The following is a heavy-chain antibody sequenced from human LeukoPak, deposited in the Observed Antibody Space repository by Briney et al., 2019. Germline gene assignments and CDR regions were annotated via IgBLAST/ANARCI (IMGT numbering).Heavy chain of an antibody. J-gene: IGHJ5*02. CDR2: ISHSGST. V-gene: IGHV4-59*08. CDR3: ARLPAHYCSSTSCDDSWFDP. Sequence: PSETLSLTCTVSGGSINRYYWNWIRQTPRKSLEWIGCISHSGSTGYNPSLKSRVTISIDTSKSQFSLKLRSVTAADTAVYYCARLPAHYCSSTSCDDSWFDPWGQGTLVTVSS. CDR1: GGSINRYY. D-gene: IGHD2-2*01.